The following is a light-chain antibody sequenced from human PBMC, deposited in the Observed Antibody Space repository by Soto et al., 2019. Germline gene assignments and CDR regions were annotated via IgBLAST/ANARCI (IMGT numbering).Light chain of an antibody. CDR1: QTVNTW. J-gene: IGKJ4*01. V-gene: IGKV1-5*01. CDR3: QQYNSYSPEGLT. Sequence: DIQLTQSPSTLSASVGERVTITCRASQTVNTWLAWYQHKPGTAPKLLIFDASVLETGVPSRFSGFSSGTEFTLTISSLQPDDFATYFCQQYNSYSPEGLTFGGGTKGQI. CDR2: DAS.